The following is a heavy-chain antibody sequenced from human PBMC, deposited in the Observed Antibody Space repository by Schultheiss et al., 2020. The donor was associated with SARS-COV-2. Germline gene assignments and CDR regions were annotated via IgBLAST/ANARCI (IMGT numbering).Heavy chain of an antibody. Sequence: GGSLRLSCAASGFTFSSYAMHWVRQAPGKGLEWVAVISYDGSNKYYADSVKGRFTISRDNSKNTLYLQMNSLRAEDTAVYYCARETYCSGTSCSFDYWGQGTLVTVSS. CDR2: ISYDGSNK. V-gene: IGHV3-30-3*01. CDR3: ARETYCSGTSCSFDY. CDR1: GFTFSSYA. J-gene: IGHJ4*02. D-gene: IGHD2-2*01.